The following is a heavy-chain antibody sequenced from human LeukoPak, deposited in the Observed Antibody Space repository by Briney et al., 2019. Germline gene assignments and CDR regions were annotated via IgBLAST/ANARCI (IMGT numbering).Heavy chain of an antibody. J-gene: IGHJ4*02. Sequence: ASVKVSCKATGYTFTGNYMHWVRQAPGQGLEWMGWINPNSGDTNYAQKFLGRVTMTRDTSISTAYMELSSLTSDDTAVYYCASISEVWSGYYTVHHDYWGQGTLVTVSS. V-gene: IGHV1-2*02. CDR3: ASISEVWSGYYTVHHDY. CDR2: INPNSGDT. CDR1: GYTFTGNY. D-gene: IGHD3-3*01.